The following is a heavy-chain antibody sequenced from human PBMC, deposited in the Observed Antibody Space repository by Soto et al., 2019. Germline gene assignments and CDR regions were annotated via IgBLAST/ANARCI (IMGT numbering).Heavy chain of an antibody. Sequence: QVQLVESGGGAVEPGESLRLSCVASGFDFTYYAMPWVRQAPGKGLESVAVMSSDGSKIQHTDSLKGRFTISRDNSKNTLYLPMNSLRKEDTAVYFCAKDEGVGGTLGLFDYWGQGTLVSVSS. CDR3: AKDEGVGGTLGLFDY. CDR1: GFDFTYYA. J-gene: IGHJ4*02. D-gene: IGHD1-26*01. V-gene: IGHV3-30*18. CDR2: MSSDGSKI.